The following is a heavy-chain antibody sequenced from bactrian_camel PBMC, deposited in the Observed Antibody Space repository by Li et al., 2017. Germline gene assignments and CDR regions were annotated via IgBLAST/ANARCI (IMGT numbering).Heavy chain of an antibody. V-gene: IGHV3S53*01. Sequence: VQLVESGGGSVQAGGSLRLSCVNSGSTYSGNCMGWFRQAPGKMREGVAAIASDGRTSYGDFVKGRFTISQDKLKSTLYLQLTALRPEDTAMYYCAHHSCGSSSLNFGAWGQGTQVTVS. D-gene: IGHD6*01. CDR1: GSTYSGNC. CDR2: IASDGRT. CDR3: AHHSCGSSSLNFGA. J-gene: IGHJ6*01.